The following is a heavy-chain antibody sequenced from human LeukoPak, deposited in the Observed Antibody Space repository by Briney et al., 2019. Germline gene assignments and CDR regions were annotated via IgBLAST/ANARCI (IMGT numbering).Heavy chain of an antibody. V-gene: IGHV3-23*01. CDR3: AKGISNYYDRSPWAY. D-gene: IGHD3-22*01. J-gene: IGHJ4*02. Sequence: GGSLRLSCAASGFTFSSYAMSWVRQAPGKELEWVSAISGSGGSTYYADSVKGRFTISRDNSKNTLYLQMNSLRAEDTAVYYCAKGISNYYDRSPWAYWGQGTLVTVSS. CDR1: GFTFSSYA. CDR2: ISGSGGST.